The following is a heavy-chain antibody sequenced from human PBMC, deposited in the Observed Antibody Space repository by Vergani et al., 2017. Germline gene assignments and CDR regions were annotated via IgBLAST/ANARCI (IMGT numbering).Heavy chain of an antibody. V-gene: IGHV3-30-3*01. CDR3: VRDRGLXAGGRCYTEAWDY. Sequence: QVQLVESGGGVVQPGGSLRLSCVVSGFALNRHAMYWVRQAPGKGLEWVVGISFDGTNEYYPDLVKGRFTISRDIAKNTLYLQVRSLRLEDTGVYHCVRDRGLXAGGRCYTEAWDYWGQGTPVTVSS. CDR2: ISFDGTNE. J-gene: IGHJ4*02. D-gene: IGHD2-2*02. CDR1: GFALNRHA.